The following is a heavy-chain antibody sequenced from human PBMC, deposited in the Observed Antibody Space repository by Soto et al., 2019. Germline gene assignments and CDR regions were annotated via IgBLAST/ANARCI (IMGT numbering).Heavy chain of an antibody. CDR2: ISAYNGNT. J-gene: IGHJ4*02. CDR3: ARDLARDDYGDRTSFDY. Sequence: GXXVKVSCKASGYTFTSYGISWVRQAPGQGLEWMGWISAYNGNTNYAQKLQGRVTMTTDTSTSTAYMELRSLRSDDTAVYYCARDLARDDYGDRTSFDYWGQGTRVTVSS. D-gene: IGHD4-17*01. CDR1: GYTFTSYG. V-gene: IGHV1-18*01.